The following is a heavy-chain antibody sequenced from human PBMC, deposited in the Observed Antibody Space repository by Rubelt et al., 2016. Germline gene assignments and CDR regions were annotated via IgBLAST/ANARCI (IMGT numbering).Heavy chain of an antibody. Sequence: QVQLQASGPGLVKPSETLSLPCTVSVGSIRSYHWSWIRQTPGKGLEWVGYISHSGRATYNPSLKTRVTISVDTPKNQLSPKLNSVTAGDTAGSYCARDGRRIAAPQNVWFFDLWGRGTLVTVSS. CDR3: ARDGRRIAAPQNVWFFDL. J-gene: IGHJ2*01. D-gene: IGHD6-13*01. CDR2: ISHSGRA. CDR1: VGSIRSYH. V-gene: IGHV4-59*01.